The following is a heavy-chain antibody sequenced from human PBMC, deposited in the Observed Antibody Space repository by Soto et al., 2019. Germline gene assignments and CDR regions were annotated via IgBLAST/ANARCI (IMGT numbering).Heavy chain of an antibody. J-gene: IGHJ5*02. CDR1: GYTFTSYD. V-gene: IGHV1-8*01. Sequence: GASVKVSCKASGYTFTSYDINWVRQATGQGLEWMGWMNPNSGNTGYAQKFQGRVTMTRNTSISTAYMELSSLRSEDTAVYYCARVGEVVVVPAATNWLDPWGQGTLVTVSS. CDR3: ARVGEVVVVPAATNWLDP. D-gene: IGHD2-2*01. CDR2: MNPNSGNT.